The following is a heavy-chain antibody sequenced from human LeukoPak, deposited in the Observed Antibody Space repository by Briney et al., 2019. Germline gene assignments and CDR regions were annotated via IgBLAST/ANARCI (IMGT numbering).Heavy chain of an antibody. Sequence: GGSLRLSCTASGFDFSNSFMSWVRQAPGKGLEWISYISSRSTTIYYADSMKGRFTISRDNGKNTVYLQMNNLRVDDTAVFYCGKGSLAVAATPLDFWGQGTLVTVSS. J-gene: IGHJ4*02. CDR1: GFDFSNSF. CDR2: ISSRSTTI. D-gene: IGHD6-19*01. V-gene: IGHV3-11*01. CDR3: GKGSLAVAATPLDF.